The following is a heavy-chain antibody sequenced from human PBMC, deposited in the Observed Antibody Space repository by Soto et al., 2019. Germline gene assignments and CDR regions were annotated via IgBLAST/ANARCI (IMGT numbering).Heavy chain of an antibody. J-gene: IGHJ4*02. D-gene: IGHD1-20*01. CDR2: IIPIFGTA. Sequence: SVKVSCKASGGTFSSYAISWVRQAPGQGLEWMGGIIPIFGTANYAQKFQGRVTITADESTSTAYMELSSLRSEDTAVYYCARVSGIGYYFDYWGQGTLVTVSS. CDR3: ARVSGIGYYFDY. CDR1: GGTFSSYA. V-gene: IGHV1-69*13.